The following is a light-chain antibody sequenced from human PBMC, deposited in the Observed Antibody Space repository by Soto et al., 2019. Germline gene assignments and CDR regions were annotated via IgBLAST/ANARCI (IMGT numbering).Light chain of an antibody. V-gene: IGLV1-47*01. CDR3: AAWDDSLSGWV. Sequence: QSVLTQPPSASGTHGQRVTISCSGSSSNIGSNYVYWYQQLPGTAPKLLIYRNNQRPSGVPDRFSGSKSGTSASLAISGLRSEDEADYYCAAWDDSLSGWVFGGGTKVTVL. J-gene: IGLJ3*02. CDR2: RNN. CDR1: SSNIGSNY.